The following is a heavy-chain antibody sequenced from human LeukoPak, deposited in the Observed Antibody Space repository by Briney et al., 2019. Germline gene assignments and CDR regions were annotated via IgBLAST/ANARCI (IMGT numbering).Heavy chain of an antibody. CDR2: LKSQTGGGTT. V-gene: IGHV3-15*01. CDR3: TRVGTTWFHS. D-gene: IGHD1-26*01. J-gene: IGHJ5*01. Sequence: GRCLRLSCAASGFTFSDVWVSWVRRAPGKGREWVGRLKSQTGGGTTDYAAPVKGGFSISRDDSKNTLYLQMNSLKTEDTAVYYCTRVGTTWFHSWGQGTLVTVSS. CDR1: GFTFSDVW.